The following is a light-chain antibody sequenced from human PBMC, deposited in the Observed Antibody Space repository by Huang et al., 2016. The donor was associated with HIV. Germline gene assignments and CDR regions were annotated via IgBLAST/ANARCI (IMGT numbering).Light chain of an antibody. CDR2: DAS. V-gene: IGKV3-11*01. CDR1: QSVSRY. J-gene: IGKJ4*01. CDR3: QQRSNWPPLT. Sequence: EIVLTQSPATLSLSPGERATLSCRASQSVSRYLAWYQQKPGQAPRLLIIDASNRATGSPARCSGTGSGTDFTLTISSLEAEDSAVYYCQQRSNWPPLTFGGGTKVEIK.